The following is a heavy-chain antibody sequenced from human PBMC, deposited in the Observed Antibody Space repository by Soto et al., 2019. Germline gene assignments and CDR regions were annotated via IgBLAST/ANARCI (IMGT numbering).Heavy chain of an antibody. CDR1: GYTFTSYG. Sequence: ASVKVSCKASGYTFTSYGISWVRQAPGQGLEWMGWISAYNGNTNYAQKLQGRVTMTTDTSTSTAYMELRSLRSDDTAVYYCARDHFYSGYEPSWFDPWGQGTLVTVSS. CDR2: ISAYNGNT. CDR3: ARDHFYSGYEPSWFDP. D-gene: IGHD5-12*01. J-gene: IGHJ5*02. V-gene: IGHV1-18*01.